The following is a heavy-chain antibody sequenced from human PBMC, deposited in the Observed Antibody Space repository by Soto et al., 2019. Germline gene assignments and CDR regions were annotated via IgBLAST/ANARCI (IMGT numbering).Heavy chain of an antibody. CDR3: ARQVVGAKGDYYYGLDV. CDR2: IYPGDSDT. D-gene: IGHD1-26*01. CDR1: GYSFTSYW. V-gene: IGHV5-51*01. J-gene: IGHJ6*02. Sequence: PGESLEISCKGSGYSFTSYWIGWVRQMPGKGLEWMGIIYPGDSDTRYSPSFQGQVTISADKSISTAYLQWSSLKASDTAMYYCARQVVGAKGDYYYGLDVWGQGTTVTVSS.